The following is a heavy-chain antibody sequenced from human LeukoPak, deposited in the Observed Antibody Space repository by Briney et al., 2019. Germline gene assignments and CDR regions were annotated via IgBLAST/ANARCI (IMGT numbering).Heavy chain of an antibody. CDR1: GFTFSHFA. CDR2: LGGSAGDT. Sequence: GGSLRLSCAASGFTFSHFAMAWVRQAPGKGLEWLLSLGGSAGDTYFADSVKGRFTISRDNSKNILYLQMNSLTAEDTAVYYCARDRDSSGAMDVWGQGTTVTVSS. J-gene: IGHJ6*02. V-gene: IGHV3-23*01. CDR3: ARDRDSSGAMDV. D-gene: IGHD6-19*01.